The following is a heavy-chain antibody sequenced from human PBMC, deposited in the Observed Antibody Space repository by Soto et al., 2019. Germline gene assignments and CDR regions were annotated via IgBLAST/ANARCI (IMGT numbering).Heavy chain of an antibody. J-gene: IGHJ5*02. CDR2: ISYDGSNK. D-gene: IGHD2-15*01. V-gene: IGHV3-30*18. CDR3: AKDSADIVVVVATIRGWFDP. Sequence: GGSLRLSCAASGFTFSSYGMHWVRQAPGKGLEWVAVISYDGSNKYYADSVKGRFTISRDNSKNTLYLQMNSLRAEDTAVYYCAKDSADIVVVVATIRGWFDPWGQGTLVTVSS. CDR1: GFTFSSYG.